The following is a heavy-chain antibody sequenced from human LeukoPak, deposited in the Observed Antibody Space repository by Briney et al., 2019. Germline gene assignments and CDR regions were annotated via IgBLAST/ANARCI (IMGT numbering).Heavy chain of an antibody. V-gene: IGHV1-18*01. CDR1: GYTFTSYA. CDR3: ARLGVAGDPSSAGYFQH. CDR2: ISLYNPKT. D-gene: IGHD6-19*01. J-gene: IGHJ1*01. Sequence: ASVKVSCKASGYTFTSYAITWVRQAPGQGLDWMGWISLYNPKTNYAQKFQGRVTMTTDTSTSTAYMGLTSLTSDDTAVYYCARLGVAGDPSSAGYFQHWGRGTLLTVSS.